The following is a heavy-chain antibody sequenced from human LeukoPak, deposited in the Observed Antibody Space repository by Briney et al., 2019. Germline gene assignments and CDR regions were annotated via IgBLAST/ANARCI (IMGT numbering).Heavy chain of an antibody. D-gene: IGHD3-10*01. CDR1: GFTFSSYA. CDR3: ARVITMVRGVNDRYYYYALDV. J-gene: IGHJ6*02. V-gene: IGHV3-23*01. Sequence: GSLRLSCAASGFTFSSYAMSWVRQAPGKGLEWVSAISGSGGSTYYADSVKGRFTISRDNSKNTLYLQMSSLRAEDTALYYCARVITMVRGVNDRYYYYALDVWGQGTTVTVSS. CDR2: ISGSGGST.